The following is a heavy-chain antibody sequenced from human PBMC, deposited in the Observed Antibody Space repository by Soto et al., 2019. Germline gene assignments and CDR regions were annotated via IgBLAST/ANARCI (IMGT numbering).Heavy chain of an antibody. J-gene: IGHJ4*02. CDR3: TRSACGGDCQ. CDR2: ISSSSSYI. D-gene: IGHD2-21*02. V-gene: IGHV3-21*03. Sequence: GGSLRLSCAASGFTFSSYSMNWVRQAPGKGLEWVSSISSSSSYIYYADSVKGRFTISRDDSKNTLYLQMNSLKTEDTAVYYCTRSACGGDCQWGQGTLVTVSS. CDR1: GFTFSSYS.